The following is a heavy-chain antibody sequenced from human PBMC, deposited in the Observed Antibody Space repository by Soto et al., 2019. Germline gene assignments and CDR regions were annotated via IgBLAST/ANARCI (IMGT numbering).Heavy chain of an antibody. V-gene: IGHV4-30-4*03. J-gene: IGHJ5*01. Sequence: PGKGLEWIGYIYYSGSTYYNPSLKSRFTISVDTSKNQFSLKLSSVTAADTAVYFFFGEQMTADAVASW. CDR3: FGEQMTADAVAS. CDR2: IYYSGST. D-gene: IGHD3-16*01.